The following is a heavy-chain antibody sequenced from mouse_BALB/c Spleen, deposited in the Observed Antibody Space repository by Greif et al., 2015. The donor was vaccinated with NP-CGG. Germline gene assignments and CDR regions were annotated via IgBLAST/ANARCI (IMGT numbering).Heavy chain of an antibody. J-gene: IGHJ3*01. V-gene: IGHV14-3*02. CDR2: IDPANGNT. CDR3: ASRFSY. Sequence: VQLKESGAELVKPGASVKLSCTASGLNIKDTYMHWVKQRPEQGLEWIGRIDPANGNTKYDPKFQGKATITADTSSNTAYLPLSSLTSEDTPVYYCASRFSYWGHGTLVTFSA. CDR1: GLNIKDTY.